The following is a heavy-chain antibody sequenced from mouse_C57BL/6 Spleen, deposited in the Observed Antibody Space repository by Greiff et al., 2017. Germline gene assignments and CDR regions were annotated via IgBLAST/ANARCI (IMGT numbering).Heavy chain of an antibody. CDR2: IYPGDGDT. Sequence: QVQLKESGAELVKPGASVKISCKASGYAFSSYWMNWVKQRPGKGLEWIGQIYPGDGDTNYNGKFKGKATLTADKSSSTAYMQLSSLTSEDSAVYFCARWGLGRGFAYWGQGTLVTVSA. CDR3: ARWGLGRGFAY. V-gene: IGHV1-80*01. J-gene: IGHJ3*01. D-gene: IGHD4-1*01. CDR1: GYAFSSYW.